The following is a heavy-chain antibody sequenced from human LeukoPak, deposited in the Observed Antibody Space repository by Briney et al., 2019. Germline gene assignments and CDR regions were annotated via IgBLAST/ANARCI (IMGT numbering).Heavy chain of an antibody. CDR2: IKSDGTST. V-gene: IGHV3-74*01. J-gene: IGHJ4*02. Sequence: PGGSLRLSCAASGFISSSYWMHWVRQAPGKGLVWVSRIKSDGTSTNYADSVKGRFTISRDNAKNTLHLQMNSLRADDTAVYYCAKGGASLFDYWGQGTLVTVSS. D-gene: IGHD1-26*01. CDR3: AKGGASLFDY. CDR1: GFISSSYW.